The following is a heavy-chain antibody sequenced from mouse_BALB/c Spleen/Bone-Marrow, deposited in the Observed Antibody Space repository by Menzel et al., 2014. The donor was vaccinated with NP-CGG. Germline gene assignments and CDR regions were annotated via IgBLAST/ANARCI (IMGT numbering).Heavy chain of an antibody. CDR2: INSSTGYT. J-gene: IGHJ4*01. D-gene: IGHD1-1*01. CDR1: GYTFTRYW. CDR3: ARGDYYGKGGAMDY. V-gene: IGHV1-7*01. Sequence: LQESGAELAKPGASVKMSCKASGYTFTRYWIHWVKPGPGQGLEWIGYINSSTGYTEYNQKFKDKATLTADKSSSTAYMQLSSLTSEDSAVYYCARGDYYGKGGAMDYWGQGTSVTVSS.